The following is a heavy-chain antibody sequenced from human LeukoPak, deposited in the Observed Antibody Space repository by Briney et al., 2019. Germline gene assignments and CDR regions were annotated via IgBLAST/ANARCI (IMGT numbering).Heavy chain of an antibody. D-gene: IGHD3-16*02. Sequence: SETLSLTCTVSGGSISSSSYYWGWIRQPPGKGLEWIGSIYYSGSTYYNPSLKSRVTISVDTSKNQFSLKLSSVTAADTAVYYCARRDGGVIVNWGQGTLVTVSS. CDR1: GGSISSSSYY. CDR2: IYYSGST. J-gene: IGHJ4*02. CDR3: ARRDGGVIVN. V-gene: IGHV4-39*01.